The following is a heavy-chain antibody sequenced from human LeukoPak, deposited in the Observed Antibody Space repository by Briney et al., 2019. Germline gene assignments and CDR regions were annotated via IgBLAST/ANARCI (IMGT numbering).Heavy chain of an antibody. V-gene: IGHV4-39*07. Sequence: NPSETLSLTCTVSGDSISSRSSYRGWIRQPPGKGLEWTGSLYYGGTTHYNPSLKSRVTMSLDTTKNQFSLNLRSVTAADTAVYYCARNNGQLLDLFDYWGQGTLVTVSS. CDR3: ARNNGQLLDLFDY. D-gene: IGHD2-2*02. CDR2: LYYGGTT. J-gene: IGHJ4*02. CDR1: GDSISSRSSY.